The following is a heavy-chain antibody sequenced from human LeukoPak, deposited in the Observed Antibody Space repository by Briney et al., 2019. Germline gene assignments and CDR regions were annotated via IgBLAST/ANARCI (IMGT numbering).Heavy chain of an antibody. CDR3: ARARRADYSGSGSYGPFDI. Sequence: PSETPSPTRPVSGGSISSGNYYWGLDRPPPGKGLGCLWGFFSRGSTNYNPSLKSRVTISMSKSKNHFSLKLTSLTAADTAVYYCARARRADYSGSGSYGPFDIWGQGTMVSVSS. CDR1: GGSISSGNYY. J-gene: IGHJ3*02. D-gene: IGHD3-10*01. CDR2: FFSRGST. V-gene: IGHV4-61*02.